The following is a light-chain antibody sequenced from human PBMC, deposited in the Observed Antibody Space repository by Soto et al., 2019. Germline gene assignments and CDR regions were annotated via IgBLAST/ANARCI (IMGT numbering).Light chain of an antibody. V-gene: IGLV2-23*03. J-gene: IGLJ1*01. Sequence: QSALTQPASVSGSPGRSITISCTGTSSDVGAYNLVSWYQQHPGKAPKLMIYEGSKRPSGVSNRFSGSKSGNTASLTISGLQAEDEADYYCCSYAGSSTFPYVFGTGTKVTLL. CDR1: SSDVGAYNL. CDR2: EGS. CDR3: CSYAGSSTFPYV.